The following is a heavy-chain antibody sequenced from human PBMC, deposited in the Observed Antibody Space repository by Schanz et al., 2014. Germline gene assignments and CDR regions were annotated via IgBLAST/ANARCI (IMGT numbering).Heavy chain of an antibody. Sequence: QVQLVKSAPGGKKLGASVKVSCRPSGYTFTTYYIHWVRQAPGQGLEWMGKINPSSGTARIAQNFQGRLTVTRDTSTSTVNMELSSLRSEDTAVYYCARGGFFDSTSFDSWGQGTLVTVSS. CDR3: ARGGFFDSTSFDS. CDR2: INPSSGTA. D-gene: IGHD2-2*01. J-gene: IGHJ4*02. V-gene: IGHV1-46*03. CDR1: GYTFTTYY.